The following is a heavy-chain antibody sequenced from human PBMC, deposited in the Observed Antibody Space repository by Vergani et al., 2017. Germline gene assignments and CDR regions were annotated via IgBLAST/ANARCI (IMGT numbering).Heavy chain of an antibody. CDR1: EYSFGNYW. V-gene: IGHV5-51*01. CDR2: IYPAYSDT. Sequence: EVEQVQSGPEMRKPGESLKISCKCSEYSFGNYWIGCVRQMPGKGPEWMGIIYPAYSDTRYSPSFQGQVTISADKSISTVFLQWDSLKASDTALYYCTRHTTYTDSWGQGTLVTVSS. J-gene: IGHJ4*02. CDR3: TRHTTYTDS. D-gene: IGHD1-1*01.